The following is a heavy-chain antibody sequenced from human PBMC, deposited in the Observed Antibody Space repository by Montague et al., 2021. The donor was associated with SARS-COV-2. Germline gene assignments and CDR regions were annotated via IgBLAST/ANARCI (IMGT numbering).Heavy chain of an antibody. Sequence: SETLSLTCGVYGGSFGDDHWSWIRQPPGKGLEWIGDIKQSGSTXXXPSXXXRVTISVDTSRNQFSLKLTSATAADTAVYFCARGHLSVSMIVVVFTSASYYFDYWGQGALVTVSS. J-gene: IGHJ4*02. CDR1: GGSFGDDH. V-gene: IGHV4-34*01. CDR3: ARGHLSVSMIVVVFTSASYYFDY. D-gene: IGHD3-22*01. CDR2: IKQSGST.